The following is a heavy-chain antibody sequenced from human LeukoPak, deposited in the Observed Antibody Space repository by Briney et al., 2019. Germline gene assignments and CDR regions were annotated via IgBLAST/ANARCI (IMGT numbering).Heavy chain of an antibody. CDR1: GYTFTGYY. J-gene: IGHJ4*02. Sequence: ASVKVSCKASGYTFTGYYMHWVRQAPGQGLEWMGRINPNSGGTNYAQKFQGRVTMTRDTSISTAYMEPSRLRSDDTAVYYCARDFRYCTNGVCSIMSYWGQGTLVTVSS. D-gene: IGHD2-8*01. CDR3: ARDFRYCTNGVCSIMSY. V-gene: IGHV1-2*06. CDR2: INPNSGGT.